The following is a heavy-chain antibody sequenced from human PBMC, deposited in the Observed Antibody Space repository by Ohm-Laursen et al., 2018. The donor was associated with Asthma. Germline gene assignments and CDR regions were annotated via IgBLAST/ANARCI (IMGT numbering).Heavy chain of an antibody. CDR3: EREAPTYCSGGSCYSFDY. CDR1: GFTYSSYG. V-gene: IGHV3-48*01. Sequence: GSLRLSCAASGFTYSSYGMHWVRQAPGKGLEWVSYITSYSSTTYYADSVKGRFTISRDNSKNTLYLQMNSLRAEDTAVYYCEREAPTYCSGGSCYSFDYWGQGTLVTVSS. CDR2: ITSYSSTT. J-gene: IGHJ4*02. D-gene: IGHD2-15*01.